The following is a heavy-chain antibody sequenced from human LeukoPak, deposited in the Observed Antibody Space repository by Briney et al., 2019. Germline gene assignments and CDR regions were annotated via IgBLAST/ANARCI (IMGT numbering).Heavy chain of an antibody. J-gene: IGHJ4*02. D-gene: IGHD5-18*01. CDR2: ISAGDKA. CDR1: GFAFSTFA. V-gene: IGHV3-23*01. Sequence: GESLRLSCAASGFAFSTFAMSWVRQAPGRGLEWVSTISAGDKAYYADSVKGRFTISRDNSRSTVYLQMNSLSAEDTAVYYCAKVALYSYGPEDYWGQGTLVTVSS. CDR3: AKVALYSYGPEDY.